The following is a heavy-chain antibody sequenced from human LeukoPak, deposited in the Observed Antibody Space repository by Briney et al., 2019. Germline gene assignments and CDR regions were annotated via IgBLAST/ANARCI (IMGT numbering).Heavy chain of an antibody. D-gene: IGHD3-9*01. CDR2: ISGSGGST. Sequence: GGSLRLSCAASGFTFSSYAMSWVRQAPGEGLEWVSAISGSGGSTYYADSVKGRFTISRDNSKNTLYLQMNSLRAEDTAVYYCAKGSRTYYDILTGYFHFDYWGQGTLVTVSS. CDR3: AKGSRTYYDILTGYFHFDY. CDR1: GFTFSSYA. V-gene: IGHV3-23*01. J-gene: IGHJ4*02.